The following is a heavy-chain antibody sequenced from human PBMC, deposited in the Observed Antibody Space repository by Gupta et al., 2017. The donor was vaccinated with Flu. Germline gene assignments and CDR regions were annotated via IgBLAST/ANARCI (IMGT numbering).Heavy chain of an antibody. J-gene: IGHJ3*02. V-gene: IGHV3-33*01. CDR3: ARSNDCDDSGHDAFDI. D-gene: IGHD2-21*02. CDR1: YG. Sequence: YGMHWVRQAPGKGLEGVAVIWNDGSNKYYVDSVKGRVTISRDSYKNTRDLKRDSLRAEEQAMYYCARSNDCDDSGHDAFDIWGQGTMVTVSS. CDR2: IWNDGSNK.